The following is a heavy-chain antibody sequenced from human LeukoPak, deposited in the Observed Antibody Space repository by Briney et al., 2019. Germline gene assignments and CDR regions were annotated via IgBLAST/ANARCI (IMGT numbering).Heavy chain of an antibody. V-gene: IGHV4-34*01. CDR1: GGSFSGYY. CDR3: ARRDGVVVAPFDY. D-gene: IGHD2-15*01. Sequence: SETLSLTCAVYGGSFSGYYWSWIRQPPGKGLEWIGEVNHSGSTNYNPSLKSRVTISVDTSKNQFSLKLSSVTAADTAVYYCARRDGVVVAPFDYWGQGTLVTVSS. J-gene: IGHJ4*02. CDR2: VNHSGST.